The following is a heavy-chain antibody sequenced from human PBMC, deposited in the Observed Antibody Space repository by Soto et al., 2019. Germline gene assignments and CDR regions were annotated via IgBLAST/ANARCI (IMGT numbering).Heavy chain of an antibody. CDR2: ISTYNGNT. CDR3: ARDPGYSTTWHQAFDI. Sequence: QVQLVQSGAEVKKPGASVKVSCKASGYTFTSYGISWVRQAPGQGPEWMGRISTYNGNTNYVQKLQGRVTMTTVTSTNTAYMELRSLRYDDTAVYYCARDPGYSTTWHQAFDIWGQGTMVTVSS. CDR1: GYTFTSYG. V-gene: IGHV1-18*01. J-gene: IGHJ3*02. D-gene: IGHD6-13*01.